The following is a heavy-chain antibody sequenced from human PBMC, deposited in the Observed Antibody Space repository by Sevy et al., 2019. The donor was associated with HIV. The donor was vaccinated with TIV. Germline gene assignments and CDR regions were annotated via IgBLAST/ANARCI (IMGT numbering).Heavy chain of an antibody. J-gene: IGHJ4*02. Sequence: GGSLRLSCAASGFTFSSYWMSWVRQAPGKGLEWVANIKQDGSEKYYVDSVKGRFTISRDNAKNSLYLQMNSLRAEDTAVYYWTRVGVWGSYRLDYWGQGTLVTVSS. D-gene: IGHD3-16*02. CDR2: IKQDGSEK. CDR1: GFTFSSYW. V-gene: IGHV3-7*01. CDR3: TRVGVWGSYRLDY.